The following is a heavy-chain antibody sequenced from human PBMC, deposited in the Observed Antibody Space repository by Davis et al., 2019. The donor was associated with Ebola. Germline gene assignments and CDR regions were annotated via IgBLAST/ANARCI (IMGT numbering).Heavy chain of an antibody. V-gene: IGHV3-66*01. CDR2: IHSGGST. J-gene: IGHJ4*02. CDR1: GGSFSGYY. D-gene: IGHD6-13*01. Sequence: PSETLSLTCAVYGGSFSGYYWSWVRQAPGKGLEWVSVIHSGGSTYYADSVKGRFTISRDNSKNTLYLQMNSLRAEDTAVYYCASGQQGYWGQGTLVTVSS. CDR3: ASGQQGY.